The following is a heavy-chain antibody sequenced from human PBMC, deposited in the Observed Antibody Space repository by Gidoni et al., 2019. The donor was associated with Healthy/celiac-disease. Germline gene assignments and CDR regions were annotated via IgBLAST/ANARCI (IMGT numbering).Heavy chain of an antibody. V-gene: IGHV1-46*03. D-gene: IGHD3-22*01. CDR2: INPSGGST. J-gene: IGHJ4*02. CDR3: AREFPYYYDSSGYTEDY. Sequence: QVQLVQSGAEVKKPGASVKVSCKASGYTFTSYYMHWVRQAPGQGLEWMGIINPSGGSTSYAQKFQGRVTMTRDTSTSTVYMELSSLRSEDTAVYYCAREFPYYYDSSGYTEDYWGQGTLVTVSS. CDR1: GYTFTSYY.